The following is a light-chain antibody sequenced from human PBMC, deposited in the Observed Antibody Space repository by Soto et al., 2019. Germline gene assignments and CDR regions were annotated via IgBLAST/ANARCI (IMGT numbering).Light chain of an antibody. J-gene: IGKJ5*01. Sequence: EIVMTQSPATLSVSPGERATLSCRASEVVTTNLAWYQQKPGQAPRLLIYGASTRAAGIPDRFSSSGSGTQFTLTISSLQSEDFAVYYCQQYSNWPPITFGQGTRLEIK. CDR2: GAS. CDR1: EVVTTN. V-gene: IGKV3-15*01. CDR3: QQYSNWPPIT.